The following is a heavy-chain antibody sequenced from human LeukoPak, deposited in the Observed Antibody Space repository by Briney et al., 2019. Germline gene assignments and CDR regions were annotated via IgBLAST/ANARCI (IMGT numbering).Heavy chain of an antibody. D-gene: IGHD2-2*01. CDR2: INPNSGGT. Sequence: ASVKVSCKASGYTFTGYYMHRVRQAPGQGLEWMGRINPNSGGTNCAQKFQGRVTMTRDTSISTAYMELSSLRSEDTAVYYCARTLRTSQLGYDYWGQGTLVTVSS. V-gene: IGHV1-2*06. J-gene: IGHJ4*02. CDR3: ARTLRTSQLGYDY. CDR1: GYTFTGYY.